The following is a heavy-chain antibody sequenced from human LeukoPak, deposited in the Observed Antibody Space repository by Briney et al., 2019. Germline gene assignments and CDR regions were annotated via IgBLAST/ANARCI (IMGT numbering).Heavy chain of an antibody. CDR2: IYYSGST. CDR1: GGSISSSSYY. J-gene: IGHJ4*02. V-gene: IGHV4-39*01. D-gene: IGHD4-17*01. Sequence: PSETLSLTCTVSGGSISSSSYYWGWIRQPPGKGLEWIVSIYYSGSTYYNPSLKSRVTISVDTSKNQFSLKLSSVTAADTAVYYCAITPSDYGDYDTNYLDYWGQGTLVTVSS. CDR3: AITPSDYGDYDTNYLDY.